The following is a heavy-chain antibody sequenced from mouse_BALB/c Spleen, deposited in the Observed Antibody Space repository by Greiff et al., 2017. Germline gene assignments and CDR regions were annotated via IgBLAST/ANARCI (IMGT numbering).Heavy chain of an antibody. J-gene: IGHJ3*01. CDR3: DRDKAIWGFAY. V-gene: IGHV2-9*02. Sequence: VQVVESGPGLVAPSQSLSISCTVSGFSLTSYGVHWVRQPPGKGLEWLGVIWAGGSTNYNSALMSRLSISKDNSKSQVFLKMNSLQTDDTAMYYCDRDKAIWGFAYWGQGTLVTVSA. D-gene: IGHD4-1*01. CDR2: IWAGGST. CDR1: GFSLTSYG.